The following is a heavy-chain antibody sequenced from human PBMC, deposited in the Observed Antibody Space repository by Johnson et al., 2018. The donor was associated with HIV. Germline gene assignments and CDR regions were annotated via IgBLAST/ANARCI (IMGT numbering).Heavy chain of an antibody. V-gene: IGHV3-30*04. CDR3: AKGERGYSSSSYAFDI. CDR2: ISYDGSNK. CDR1: GFTFSSYA. Sequence: QVQLVESGGGVVQPGRSLRLSCAASGFTFSSYAMHWVRQAPGKGLEWVAVISYDGSNKYYADSVKGRFTISRDNSKNTLYLQMNSLRAEDTAVYYCAKGERGYSSSSYAFDIWGQGTMVTVSS. J-gene: IGHJ3*02. D-gene: IGHD6-6*01.